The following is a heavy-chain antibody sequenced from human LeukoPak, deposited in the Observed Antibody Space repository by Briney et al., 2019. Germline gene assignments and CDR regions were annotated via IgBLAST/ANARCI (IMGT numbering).Heavy chain of an antibody. CDR2: ISYDGSNK. J-gene: IGHJ3*02. CDR1: GFTFSSYG. D-gene: IGHD3-3*01. Sequence: PGRSLRLSCAASGFTFSSYGMHWVRQAPGKGLEWVAVISYDGSNKYYADSVKGRLTISRDNSKNTLYLQMNSLRAEDTAVYYCAKECDYYDFWTPAAFDIWGQGTMVTVSS. V-gene: IGHV3-30*18. CDR3: AKECDYYDFWTPAAFDI.